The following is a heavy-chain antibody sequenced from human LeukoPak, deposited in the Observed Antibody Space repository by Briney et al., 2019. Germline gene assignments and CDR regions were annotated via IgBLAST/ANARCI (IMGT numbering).Heavy chain of an antibody. D-gene: IGHD3-10*01. Sequence: SVKASCKASGGTFSSYAISWVRQAPGPGLEWMGRIIPILGIANYAQKFQGRVTITADKSTSTAYMELSSLRSEDTAVYYCAREWFGESVAFDYWGQGTLVTVSS. CDR1: GGTFSSYA. J-gene: IGHJ4*02. V-gene: IGHV1-69*04. CDR3: AREWFGESVAFDY. CDR2: IIPILGIA.